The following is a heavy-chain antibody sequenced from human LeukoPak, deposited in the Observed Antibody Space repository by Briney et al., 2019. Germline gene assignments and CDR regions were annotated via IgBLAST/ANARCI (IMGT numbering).Heavy chain of an antibody. CDR2: IDGPTYRT. V-gene: IGHV3-23*01. CDR1: GFTFSNYA. D-gene: IGHD3-10*01. Sequence: GGSLRLSCAASGFTFSNYAMSWVRQAPGKGLEWVSTIDGPTYRTHYADSVMGRFTISRDNSKNTLYLQMNSLRAEDTAVYYCASKNYYGSGSSSPPHFDYWGQGTLVTVSS. J-gene: IGHJ4*02. CDR3: ASKNYYGSGSSSPPHFDY.